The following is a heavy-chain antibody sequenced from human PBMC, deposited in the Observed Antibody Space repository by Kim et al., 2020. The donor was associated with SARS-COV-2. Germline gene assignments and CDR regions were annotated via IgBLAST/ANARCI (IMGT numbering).Heavy chain of an antibody. CDR2: ISGSGGST. CDR3: AKNKSVSNKRKPYYYYYGMDV. CDR1: GFTFSSYA. D-gene: IGHD4-4*01. Sequence: GGSLRLSCAASGFTFSSYAMSWVRQAPGKGLEWVSAISGSGGSTYYADSVKGRFTISRDNSKNTLYLQMNSLRAEDTAVYYCAKNKSVSNKRKPYYYYYGMDVWGQGTTVTVSS. J-gene: IGHJ6*02. V-gene: IGHV3-23*01.